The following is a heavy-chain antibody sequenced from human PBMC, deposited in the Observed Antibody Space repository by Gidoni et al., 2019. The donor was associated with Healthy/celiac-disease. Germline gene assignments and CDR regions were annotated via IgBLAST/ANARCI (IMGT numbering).Heavy chain of an antibody. J-gene: IGHJ5*02. V-gene: IGHV4-59*01. CDR2: IYYSGST. Sequence: QVQLQESGPGLVKPSETLSLTCTVSGGSISSYYWSWIRQPPGKGPEWIGYIYYSGSTNYNPSLKSRVTISVDTSKNQFSLKLSSGTAADTAVYYCARGVGMRVWFDPWGQGTLVTVSS. CDR1: GGSISSYY. D-gene: IGHD1-26*01. CDR3: ARGVGMRVWFDP.